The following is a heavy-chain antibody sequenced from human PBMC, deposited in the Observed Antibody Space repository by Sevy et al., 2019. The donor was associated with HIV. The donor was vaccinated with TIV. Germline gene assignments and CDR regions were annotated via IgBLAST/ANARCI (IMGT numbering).Heavy chain of an antibody. CDR3: ARDHVKDGDLGDYYYYAMDV. CDR1: GFTISDYY. D-gene: IGHD4-17*01. J-gene: IGHJ6*02. CDR2: ISGSGDTI. V-gene: IGHV3-11*01. Sequence: GGSLRLSCAASGFTISDYYMSWIRQAPGKGLEWLSYISGSGDTIYYADSVKGRFTISRDNARNSLYLQMNSLRAEDTAGYYCARDHVKDGDLGDYYYYAMDVWGQGTSVTVSS.